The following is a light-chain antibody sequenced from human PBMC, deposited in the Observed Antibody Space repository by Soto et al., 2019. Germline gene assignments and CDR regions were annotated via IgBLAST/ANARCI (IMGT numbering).Light chain of an antibody. V-gene: IGLV2-14*01. CDR3: SSYTGSSTYVV. J-gene: IGLJ2*01. Sequence: QSALTQPASVSGSPGQSITISCTGTSSDVGGYNYVSWYQQHPGKAPKLMIYDVSNRPSGVSNRFFGSKSGNTASLTISGLQAEDEADYYCSSYTGSSTYVVFGGGTKLTVL. CDR1: SSDVGGYNY. CDR2: DVS.